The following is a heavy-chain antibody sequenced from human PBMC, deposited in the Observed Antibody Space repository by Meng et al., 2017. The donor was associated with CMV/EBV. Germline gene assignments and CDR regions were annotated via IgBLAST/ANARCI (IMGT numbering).Heavy chain of an antibody. J-gene: IGHJ3*02. D-gene: IGHD3-22*01. V-gene: IGHV4-31*03. CDR1: GGPISSGGYY. Sequence: SETLSLTCTVSGGPISSGGYYWSWIRQHPGKGLEWIGYIYYSGSTYYNPSLKSRVTISVDTSKNQFSLKLSSVTAADTAVYYCARDGYYDSSGYYWDDAFDIWGQGTMVTVSS. CDR3: ARDGYYDSSGYYWDDAFDI. CDR2: IYYSGST.